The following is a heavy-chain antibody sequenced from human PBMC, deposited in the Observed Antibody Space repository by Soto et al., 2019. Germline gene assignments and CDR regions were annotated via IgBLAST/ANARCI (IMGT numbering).Heavy chain of an antibody. D-gene: IGHD6-13*01. Sequence: RPSVKVSCKASGYDFTAYDINWVRQASGQGLEWMGWMNPINGATGTARRFQGRVSLSRNTATGTAYLELTSLRSDDTAVYYCGRGPSPRAPAGGTPYYYAMDVWGQGTTVTVSS. CDR2: MNPINGAT. CDR3: GRGPSPRAPAGGTPYYYAMDV. CDR1: GYDFTAYD. V-gene: IGHV1-8*02. J-gene: IGHJ6*02.